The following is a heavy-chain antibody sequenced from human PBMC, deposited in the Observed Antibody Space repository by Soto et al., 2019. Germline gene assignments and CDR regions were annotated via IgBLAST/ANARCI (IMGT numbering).Heavy chain of an antibody. CDR3: ARSSPGSGSYPWSGYGDYYYGMDV. CDR2: IKQDGSEK. D-gene: IGHD3-10*01. Sequence: VQLVESGGGLVQPGGSLRLSCAASGFTFSSYWMSWVRQAPGKGLEWVANIKQDGSEKYYVDSVKGRFTISRDNAKNSLYLQMNSLRAEDTAVYYCARSSPGSGSYPWSGYGDYYYGMDVWGQGTTVTVSS. CDR1: GFTFSSYW. V-gene: IGHV3-7*03. J-gene: IGHJ6*02.